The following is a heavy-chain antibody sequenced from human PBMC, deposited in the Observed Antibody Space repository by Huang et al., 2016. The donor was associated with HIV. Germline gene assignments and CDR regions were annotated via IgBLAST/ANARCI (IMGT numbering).Heavy chain of an antibody. CDR1: GFTFSSYG. CDR3: AKGGSAAAVLDF. J-gene: IGHJ4*02. Sequence: QVQLVESGGGVVQPGRSLRISCAASGFTFSSYGVHWVRQAPGKGGEWVAVISYDGKTKYYADSVKGRFSISRDNSKTTVYLQLNSLRVEDTAVYYCAKGGSAAAVLDFWGQGTLVTVSS. V-gene: IGHV3-30*18. CDR2: ISYDGKTK. D-gene: IGHD6-13*01.